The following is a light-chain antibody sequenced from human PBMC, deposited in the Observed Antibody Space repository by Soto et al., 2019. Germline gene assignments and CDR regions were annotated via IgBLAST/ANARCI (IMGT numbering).Light chain of an antibody. CDR3: CSYAGSSTYG. CDR1: SSDVGSYNL. J-gene: IGLJ1*01. CDR2: EVT. V-gene: IGLV2-23*02. Sequence: QSVLTQPASVSGSPGQSITISCTGTSSDVGSYNLVSWYQQHPGKAPKLMIYEVTQRPSGVSNRFSGSKSDNTASLTISGLQAEDEADYYCCSYAGSSTYGFGTGTKVTVL.